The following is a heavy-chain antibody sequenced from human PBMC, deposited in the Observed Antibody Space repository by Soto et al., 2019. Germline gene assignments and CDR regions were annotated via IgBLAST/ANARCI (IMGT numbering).Heavy chain of an antibody. V-gene: IGHV3-74*01. Sequence: GGSLRLSCAASGFTFSSYWMHWVRQAPGEGLVWVSRINSDGSSTSYADSVKGRFTISRDNAKNTLYLQMNSLRAEATAVYYCARYSGVRGAPTGYYYYGMDVWGQGTTVTVSS. J-gene: IGHJ6*02. D-gene: IGHD3-10*01. CDR3: ARYSGVRGAPTGYYYYGMDV. CDR1: GFTFSSYW. CDR2: INSDGSST.